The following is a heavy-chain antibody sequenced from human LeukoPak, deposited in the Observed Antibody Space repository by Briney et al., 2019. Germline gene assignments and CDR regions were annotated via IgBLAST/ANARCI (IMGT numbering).Heavy chain of an antibody. CDR1: GFTFSSYW. J-gene: IGHJ6*03. V-gene: IGHV3-74*01. D-gene: IGHD1-26*01. CDR2: ISSDGGNT. Sequence: GGSLRLSCAASGFTFSSYWMHWVRQAPGKGLVWVSRISSDGGNTVYADSVKGRFTISRDNANDTLYLQMDSLRGEDTAVYYCAREWELRGAYDMDVWGKGTTVTVSS. CDR3: AREWELRGAYDMDV.